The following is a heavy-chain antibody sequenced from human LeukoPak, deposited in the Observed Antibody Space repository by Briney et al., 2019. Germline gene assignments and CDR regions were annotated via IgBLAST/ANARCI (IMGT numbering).Heavy chain of an antibody. CDR3: ARDPSLLGDLYWYFDL. V-gene: IGHV3-33*08. D-gene: IGHD2-21*02. Sequence: PGGSLRLSCAASGFTFNTYAMTWVRQAPGKGLEWVAVIWYDGSNKYYVDSVKGRFTISRDNSKNTLFLQMNSLRAEDTAVYYCARDPSLLGDLYWYFDLWGRGTLVTVSS. CDR1: GFTFNTYA. J-gene: IGHJ2*01. CDR2: IWYDGSNK.